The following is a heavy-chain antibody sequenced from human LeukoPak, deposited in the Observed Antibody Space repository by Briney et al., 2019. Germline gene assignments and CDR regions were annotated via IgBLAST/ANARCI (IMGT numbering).Heavy chain of an antibody. CDR1: GFTFSSYG. Sequence: GGSLRLSCAASGFTFSSYGMHWVRQAPGKGLEWVSAISGSGGSTYYADSVKGRLTISRDNSKNTLYLQMNSLRAEDTAVYYCAKEGVVVVAATLDYWGQGTLVTVSS. CDR3: AKEGVVVVAATLDY. J-gene: IGHJ4*02. CDR2: ISGSGGST. D-gene: IGHD2-15*01. V-gene: IGHV3-23*01.